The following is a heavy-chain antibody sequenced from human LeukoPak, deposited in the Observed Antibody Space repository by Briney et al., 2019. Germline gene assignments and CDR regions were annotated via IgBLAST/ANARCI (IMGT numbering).Heavy chain of an antibody. V-gene: IGHV4-59*01. Sequence: SETLSLTCTVSGSSISSYYWSWIRQPPGKGLEWIGYIYYSGSTNYNPSLKSRVTISVDTSKNQFSLKLSSVTAADTAVYYCAGCQILTNWYFDLWGRGTLVTVSS. CDR3: AGCQILTNWYFDL. J-gene: IGHJ2*01. CDR1: GSSISSYY. CDR2: IYYSGST.